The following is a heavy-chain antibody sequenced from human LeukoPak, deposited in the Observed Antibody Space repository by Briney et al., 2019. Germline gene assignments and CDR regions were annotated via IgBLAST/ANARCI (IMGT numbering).Heavy chain of an antibody. D-gene: IGHD2-2*01. J-gene: IGHJ4*02. V-gene: IGHV3-11*04. CDR1: GLTFSGYY. Sequence: GGSLRLSCAASGLTFSGYYMTWIRQAPGKGLEWVSYISSSSDTIYYADSVKGRLTISRDNADNSVYLQMNSLRAEDTALYYCARVRNPGYCSTARCYVGYWGQGTLVTVSS. CDR2: ISSSSDTI. CDR3: ARVRNPGYCSTARCYVGY.